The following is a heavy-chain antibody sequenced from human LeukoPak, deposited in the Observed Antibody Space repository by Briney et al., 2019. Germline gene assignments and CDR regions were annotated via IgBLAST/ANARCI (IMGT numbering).Heavy chain of an antibody. CDR2: INPNSGGT. J-gene: IGHJ5*02. V-gene: IGHV1-2*06. CDR3: ARSRRITMIVVVSNWFDP. CDR1: GYTFTGYY. D-gene: IGHD3-22*01. Sequence: ASVEVSCKASGYTFTGYYMHWVRQAPGQGLEWMGRINPNSGGTNYAQKFQGRVTMTRDTSISTAYMELSRLRSDDTAVYYCARSRRITMIVVVSNWFDPWGQGTLVTVSS.